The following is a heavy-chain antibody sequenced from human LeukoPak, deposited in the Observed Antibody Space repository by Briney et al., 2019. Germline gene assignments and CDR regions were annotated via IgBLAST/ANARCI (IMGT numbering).Heavy chain of an antibody. J-gene: IGHJ5*02. Sequence: GGSLRLSCAASGFTFSSYAMHWVRQAPGKGLEWVAVISYDGSNKYYADSVKGRFTISRDNSKNTLYLQMNSLRAEDTAVYYCARDPRRITMIVVVPWFDPWGQGTLVTVSS. CDR2: ISYDGSNK. CDR3: ARDPRRITMIVVVPWFDP. V-gene: IGHV3-30-3*01. CDR1: GFTFSSYA. D-gene: IGHD3-22*01.